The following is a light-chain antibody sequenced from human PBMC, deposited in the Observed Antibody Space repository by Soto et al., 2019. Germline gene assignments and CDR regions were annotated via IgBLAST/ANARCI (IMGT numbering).Light chain of an antibody. J-gene: IGKJ2*01. Sequence: EIVLTQSPGTLSLSPGERATLSCRASQSVSSYLACYKQKPGQAPRLLIYDASNRATGIPARFSGSGSGTDFTLTISSLEPEDFAVYYCQQRSNWYTFGQGTKLEIK. CDR2: DAS. CDR3: QQRSNWYT. CDR1: QSVSSY. V-gene: IGKV3-11*01.